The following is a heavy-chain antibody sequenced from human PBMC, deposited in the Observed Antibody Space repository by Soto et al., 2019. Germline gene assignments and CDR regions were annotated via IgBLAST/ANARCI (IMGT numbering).Heavy chain of an antibody. V-gene: IGHV1-69*06. Sequence: VQLVQSGAEVKKPGSSVKVSCKASGGTFSSYAISWVRQAPGQGLEWMGGIIPIFGTANYAQKFQGRVTITADKSTSTAYMELSSLRSEDTAVYYCASIRGRDGYQKNYYYGMDVWGQGTTVTVSS. CDR2: IIPIFGTA. CDR3: ASIRGRDGYQKNYYYGMDV. J-gene: IGHJ6*02. D-gene: IGHD3-10*01. CDR1: GGTFSSYA.